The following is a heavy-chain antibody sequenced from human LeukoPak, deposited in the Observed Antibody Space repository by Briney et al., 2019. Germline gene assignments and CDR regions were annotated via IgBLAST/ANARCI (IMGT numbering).Heavy chain of an antibody. CDR1: GLSVSSNY. CDR3: TTAAGYNYGQY. Sequence: PGGSLRLSCAVSGLSVSSNYMNWVRQAPGKGLEWVSALYIGGNTYYADSVRGLFTISRDNSKNTLYLQMNSLRAEDTAIYYCTTAAGYNYGQYWGQGTLVTVSS. J-gene: IGHJ4*02. CDR2: LYIGGNT. D-gene: IGHD5-18*01. V-gene: IGHV3-53*01.